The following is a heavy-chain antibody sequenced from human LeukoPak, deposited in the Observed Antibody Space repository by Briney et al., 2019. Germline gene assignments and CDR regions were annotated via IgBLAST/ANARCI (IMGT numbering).Heavy chain of an antibody. V-gene: IGHV1-69*06. CDR2: IIPIFGTA. D-gene: IGHD3-16*01. Sequence: SVNVSCKASGGTFSSYAISWVRQAPGQGLEWMGGIIPIFGTANYAQKFQCRVTITADKSTSTAYMELSSLRSEDTAVYYCARDSARERGLWFDPWGQGTLVTVSS. J-gene: IGHJ5*02. CDR3: ARDSARERGLWFDP. CDR1: GGTFSSYA.